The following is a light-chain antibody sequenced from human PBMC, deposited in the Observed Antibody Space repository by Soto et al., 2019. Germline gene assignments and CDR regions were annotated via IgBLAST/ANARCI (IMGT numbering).Light chain of an antibody. CDR3: QQYYSSPFT. CDR2: WSS. J-gene: IGKJ3*01. CDR1: QSVLYSSKNKNY. V-gene: IGKV4-1*01. Sequence: DIVMTQSPDSVAVSLGERASINCKSSQSVLYSSKNKNYLAWYQQQPGQVPKLLISWSSTRDSGVPDRFSGSGSGTDFALTISSLQAEDVAVYYCQQYYSSPFTFGPGTNADIK.